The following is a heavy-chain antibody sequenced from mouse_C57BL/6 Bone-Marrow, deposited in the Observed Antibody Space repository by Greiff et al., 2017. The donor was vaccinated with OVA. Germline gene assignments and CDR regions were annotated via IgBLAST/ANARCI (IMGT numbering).Heavy chain of an antibody. CDR3: AGEGMVTARECAY. Sequence: VQLQQPGAELVRPGTSVKLSCKASGYTFTSYWMHWVKQRPGQGLEWIGVIDPSDSYTNYNQKFKGKATLTVDTSSSTAYMQLSSLTSEDSAVDYCAGEGMVTARECAYWGQGTLVTVSA. J-gene: IGHJ3*01. D-gene: IGHD2-2*01. V-gene: IGHV1-59*01. CDR2: IDPSDSYT. CDR1: GYTFTSYW.